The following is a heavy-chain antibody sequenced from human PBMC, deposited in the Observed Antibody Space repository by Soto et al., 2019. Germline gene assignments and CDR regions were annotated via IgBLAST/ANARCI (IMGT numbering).Heavy chain of an antibody. Sequence: ASVKVSCKASGYTFTSYGISWVRQAPGQGLEWMGWISAYNGNTNYAQKLQGRVTMTTDTSTSTAYMELRSLRSDDTAVYYCARKSYYDFWSGPSGYYYYYGMDVWGQGTTVTV. D-gene: IGHD3-3*01. CDR1: GYTFTSYG. J-gene: IGHJ6*02. V-gene: IGHV1-18*04. CDR2: ISAYNGNT. CDR3: ARKSYYDFWSGPSGYYYYYGMDV.